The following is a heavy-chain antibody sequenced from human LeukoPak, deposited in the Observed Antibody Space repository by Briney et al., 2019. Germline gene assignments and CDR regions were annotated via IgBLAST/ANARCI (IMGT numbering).Heavy chain of an antibody. D-gene: IGHD1-1*01. CDR2: ISSSSSYI. V-gene: IGHV3-21*01. Sequence: GGSLRLSCAASGFTFSSYSMNWVRQAPGKGLEWVSSISSSSSYIYYADSVKGRFTISRDNAKNSLYLQMNSLRAEDTAVYYCARATTGRYDAFDIWGQGTMVTVSS. J-gene: IGHJ3*02. CDR1: GFTFSSYS. CDR3: ARATTGRYDAFDI.